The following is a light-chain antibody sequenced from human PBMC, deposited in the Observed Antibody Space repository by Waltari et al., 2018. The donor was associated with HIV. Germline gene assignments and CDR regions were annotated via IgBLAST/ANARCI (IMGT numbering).Light chain of an antibody. V-gene: IGLV2-8*01. J-gene: IGLJ2*01. CDR3: SSFANRDGFYVL. Sequence: SALTQPPSAPGSPGQSVTLSCTGTTRDIGPYDPAPLYQQHPGKTPKRVISEVTKRPSGVSDRFSGSKSGNTAFLTVSGLQAEDEADYYCSSFANRDGFYVLFGGGTRLTVL. CDR1: TRDIGPYDP. CDR2: EVT.